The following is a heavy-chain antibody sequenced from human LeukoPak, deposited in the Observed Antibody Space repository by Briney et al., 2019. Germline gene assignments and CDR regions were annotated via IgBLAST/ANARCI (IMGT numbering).Heavy chain of an antibody. CDR1: GFTFSSYA. D-gene: IGHD6-25*01. Sequence: GGSLRLSCAASGFTFSSYAMHWVRQAPGKGLEWVAVISYDGSNKYYADSVKGRFTISRDNSKNTLYLQMNSLRAEDTAVYYCAKDSVIAASHGAFDIWGQGTMVTVSS. J-gene: IGHJ3*02. CDR2: ISYDGSNK. V-gene: IGHV3-30*14. CDR3: AKDSVIAASHGAFDI.